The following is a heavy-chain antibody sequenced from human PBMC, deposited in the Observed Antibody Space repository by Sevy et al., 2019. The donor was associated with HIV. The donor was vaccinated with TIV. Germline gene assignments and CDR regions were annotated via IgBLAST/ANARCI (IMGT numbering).Heavy chain of an antibody. CDR1: GFTFSSYN. D-gene: IGHD3-3*01. CDR3: ARDKTILEGRYGMDV. CDR2: ITSGSSYI. V-gene: IGHV3-21*01. J-gene: IGHJ6*02. Sequence: GGFLRLSCAASGFTFSSYNINWVRQAPGKGLEWVSSITSGSSYILYADSVKGRFTTSRDNAKNSLYLQMNSLRAEDTAVYYCARDKTILEGRYGMDVWGQGTTVTVSS.